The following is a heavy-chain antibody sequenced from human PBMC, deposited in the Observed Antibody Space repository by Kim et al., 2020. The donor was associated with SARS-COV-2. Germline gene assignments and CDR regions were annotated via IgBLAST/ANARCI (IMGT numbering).Heavy chain of an antibody. J-gene: IGHJ4*02. V-gene: IGHV1-18*01. Sequence: NYAQKLQGRVTMTTGTSTSTAYMELRSLRSDDTAVYYCARSINAIVVVPGYWGQGTLVTVSS. D-gene: IGHD3-22*01. CDR3: ARSINAIVVVPGY.